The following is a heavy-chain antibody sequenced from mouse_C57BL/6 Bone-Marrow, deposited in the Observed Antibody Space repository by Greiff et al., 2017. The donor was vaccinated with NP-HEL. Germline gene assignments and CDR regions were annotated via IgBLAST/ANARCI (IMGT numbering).Heavy chain of an antibody. CDR3: ARELGGNYGGY. CDR1: GYTFTSYT. V-gene: IGHV1-4*01. D-gene: IGHD2-1*01. CDR2: INPSSGYT. J-gene: IGHJ2*01. Sequence: QVHVKQSGAELARPGASVKMSCKASGYTFTSYTMHWVKQRPGQGLEWIGYINPSSGYTKYNQKFKDKATLTADKSSSTAYMQLSSLTSEDSAVYYCARELGGNYGGYWRQGTTLTVSS.